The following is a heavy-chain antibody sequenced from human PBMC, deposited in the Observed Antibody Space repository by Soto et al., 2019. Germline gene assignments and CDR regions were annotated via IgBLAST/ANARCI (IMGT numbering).Heavy chain of an antibody. D-gene: IGHD3-10*01. CDR3: VGQGFGRLHGLVDV. CDR1: DDSSSSYK. CDR2: IDSNGGT. Sequence: SETLSLTCTVSDDSSSSYKWSWIRQPPGRRLEWIGYIDSNGGTSYNPSLQSRVTISIDTSTKQFSLKLSSVTAADTAVYYCVGQGFGRLHGLVDVWGQGTTVTVSS. V-gene: IGHV4-59*08. J-gene: IGHJ6*02.